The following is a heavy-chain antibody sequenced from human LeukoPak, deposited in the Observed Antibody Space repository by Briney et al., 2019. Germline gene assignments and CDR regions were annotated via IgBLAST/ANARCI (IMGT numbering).Heavy chain of an antibody. Sequence: PGGSLRLSCAASGFTLNTQDMRWVRPASGNGLEWVSSITIAGGTFYAGSVRGRFTISRDNSKNTLDLQMNSLRVEDTAVYYCGKGRVSDWGQGTLVTVSS. CDR1: GFTLNTQD. J-gene: IGHJ4*02. CDR2: ITIAGGT. D-gene: IGHD6-19*01. V-gene: IGHV3-23*01. CDR3: GKGRVSD.